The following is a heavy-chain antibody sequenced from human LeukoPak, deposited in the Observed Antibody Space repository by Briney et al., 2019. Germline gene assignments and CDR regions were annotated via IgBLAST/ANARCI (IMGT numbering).Heavy chain of an antibody. J-gene: IGHJ5*02. D-gene: IGHD1-26*01. Sequence: TGGSLRLSCAASGFTFSSYSMNWVRQAPGKGLEWVSSISSSSSYRYYADSVKGRFTISRDNAKNSLYLQMNSLRAEDTAVYYCARDRGWELLSYNWFDPWGQGTLVTVSS. V-gene: IGHV3-21*01. CDR1: GFTFSSYS. CDR3: ARDRGWELLSYNWFDP. CDR2: ISSSSSYR.